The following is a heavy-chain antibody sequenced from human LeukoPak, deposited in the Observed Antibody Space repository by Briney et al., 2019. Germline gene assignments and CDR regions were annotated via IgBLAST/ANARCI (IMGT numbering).Heavy chain of an antibody. J-gene: IGHJ4*02. V-gene: IGHV4-59*01. CDR2: ISYSGST. CDR1: GDSISSNH. D-gene: IGHD3-16*01. CDR3: ARVGRGDHTWGSYSCDH. Sequence: PSETLSLTCIVSGDSISSNHWSWIRQPPGKGLDWIGYISYSGSTSYNPSLKSRVTISVGTSKNQFSLRLSSVTAADTAVYYCARVGRGDHTWGSYSCDHWGQGTLVTVSS.